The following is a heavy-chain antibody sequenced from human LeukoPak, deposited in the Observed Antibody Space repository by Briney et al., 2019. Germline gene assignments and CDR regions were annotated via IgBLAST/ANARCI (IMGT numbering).Heavy chain of an antibody. Sequence: SETLSLTCTVFGGSVTSGSFYWSWLRQPPGKGLEWIGYIYYSGSTSYDPSLKSRVTISVGTSKSQFSLNLSSVTAADTAVYYCARGYYGSGSFFDYWGQGTLVTVSS. D-gene: IGHD3-10*01. CDR1: GGSVTSGSFY. V-gene: IGHV4-61*01. CDR2: IYYSGST. J-gene: IGHJ4*02. CDR3: ARGYYGSGSFFDY.